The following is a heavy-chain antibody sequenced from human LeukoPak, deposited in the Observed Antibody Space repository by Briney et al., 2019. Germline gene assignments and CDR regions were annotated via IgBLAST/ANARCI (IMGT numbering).Heavy chain of an antibody. J-gene: IGHJ4*02. CDR3: AYSGSYGHLGY. CDR2: IYSSVST. D-gene: IGHD1-26*01. V-gene: IGHV4-39*01. CDR1: GGSISSNAYY. Sequence: PSETLSLTCTVSGGSISSNAYYWAWIRQPPGKGLEWIGSIYSSVSTYYNPSLKSRVTISVDTSKNQFSLRLSSVTAADTALYYCAYSGSYGHLGYWGQGIPVTVAS.